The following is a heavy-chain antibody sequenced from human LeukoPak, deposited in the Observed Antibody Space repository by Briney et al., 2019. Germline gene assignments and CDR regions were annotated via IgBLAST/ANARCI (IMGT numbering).Heavy chain of an antibody. V-gene: IGHV1-2*02. Sequence: ASVKVSCKASVYTFTGYYMHWVRQAPGQGLEWMGWINPNSGGTNYAQKFQGRVTMTRDTSISTAYMELSRLRSDDTAVYYCAIDQGLNYYDSSGYRWFDPWGQGTLVTVSS. CDR3: AIDQGLNYYDSSGYRWFDP. CDR2: INPNSGGT. D-gene: IGHD3-22*01. J-gene: IGHJ5*02. CDR1: VYTFTGYY.